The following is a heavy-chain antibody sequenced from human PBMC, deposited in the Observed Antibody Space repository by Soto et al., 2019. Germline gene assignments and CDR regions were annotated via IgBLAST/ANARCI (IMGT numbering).Heavy chain of an antibody. CDR3: ARGSDSTGYYHLDY. CDR2: ISKDGSKT. D-gene: IGHD3-22*01. CDR1: GFTFGIHA. J-gene: IGHJ4*02. V-gene: IGHV3-30-3*01. Sequence: VQLVESGGGVVQPGRSLRLSCAASGFTFGIHAIHWVRQAPGKGLEWVAVISKDGSKTYYADSVKGRFTMSRDNSKNTVYLQVNSLRTEDTAVYYCARGSDSTGYYHLDYWGQVTLVTVS.